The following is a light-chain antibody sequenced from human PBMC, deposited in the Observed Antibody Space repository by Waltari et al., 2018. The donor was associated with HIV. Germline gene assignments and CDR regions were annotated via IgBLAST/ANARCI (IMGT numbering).Light chain of an antibody. CDR3: ATWDDSLKGVI. J-gene: IGLJ2*01. V-gene: IGLV1-44*01. CDR2: GND. Sequence: QSELTQPPSTSGAPGQRVTISCSGSSSNIGSNTVNWYQHLPGATPELLIYGNDQWPSGVPDRFSGSKSGTSASLAISGLLSEDEGDYYCATWDDSLKGVIFGGGTKLTVL. CDR1: SSNIGSNT.